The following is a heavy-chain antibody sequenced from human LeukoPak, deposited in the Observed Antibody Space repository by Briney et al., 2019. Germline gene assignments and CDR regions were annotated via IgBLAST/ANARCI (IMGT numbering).Heavy chain of an antibody. Sequence: PGGSLRLYCAASGFTFSNAWMNWVRQAPGKGLEWVGRIKSKTDGGTIGYAAPVKGRFTISRDDSKNTLYLQMNSLKTEDTAVYYCTTLYDIVTGYYRVDVWGKGTTVTVSS. J-gene: IGHJ6*04. CDR1: GFTFSNAW. CDR2: IKSKTDGGTI. D-gene: IGHD3-9*01. CDR3: TTLYDIVTGYYRVDV. V-gene: IGHV3-15*01.